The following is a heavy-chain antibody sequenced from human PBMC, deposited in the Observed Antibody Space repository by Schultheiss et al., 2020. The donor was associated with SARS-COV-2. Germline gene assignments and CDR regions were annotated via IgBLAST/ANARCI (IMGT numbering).Heavy chain of an antibody. Sequence: GESLKISCSASGFTFSSYGMHWVRQAPGKGLEWVSSVTGSGGDTYYADSVKGRFTISRDNSRNTLYLQMNSLRAEDTAVYYCARGGGGYNGLFDYWGQGTVVTVSS. J-gene: IGHJ4*02. V-gene: IGHV3-23*01. CDR3: ARGGGGYNGLFDY. CDR2: VTGSGGDT. CDR1: GFTFSSYG. D-gene: IGHD3-16*01.